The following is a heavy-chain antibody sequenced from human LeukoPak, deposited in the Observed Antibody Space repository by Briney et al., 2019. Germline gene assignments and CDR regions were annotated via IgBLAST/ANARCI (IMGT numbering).Heavy chain of an antibody. J-gene: IGHJ4*02. V-gene: IGHV3-48*04. CDR1: GFTFSSYS. CDR2: ISSSSTTI. CDR3: ARSFYYDTLTGYYFFDY. D-gene: IGHD3-9*01. Sequence: GGSLRLSCVASGFTFSSYSINWVRQAPGKGLEWVSYISSSSTTIYYADSVKGRFTITRDNAKKSLYLQMNSLRAEDTAVYYCARSFYYDTLTGYYFFDYWGQGTLVTVSS.